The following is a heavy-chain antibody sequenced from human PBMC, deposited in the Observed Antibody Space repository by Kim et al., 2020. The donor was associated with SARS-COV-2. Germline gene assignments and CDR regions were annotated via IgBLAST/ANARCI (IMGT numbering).Heavy chain of an antibody. CDR2: IRSKTYGGTT. J-gene: IGHJ5*01. Sequence: GGSLRLSCTASGFTFGDYDITWVRQAPGKGLECVGFIRSKTYGGTTEYAASVKGRFTISRDDSNSIAYLQMNNLKSDDTAVYYCTRALTSSWYDSWGQGTLVTVSS. CDR1: GFTFGDYD. CDR3: TRALTSSWYDS. D-gene: IGHD2-2*01. V-gene: IGHV3-49*04.